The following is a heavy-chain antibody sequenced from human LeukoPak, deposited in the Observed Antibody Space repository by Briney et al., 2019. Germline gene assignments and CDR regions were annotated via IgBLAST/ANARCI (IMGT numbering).Heavy chain of an antibody. CDR3: ARNLGDGYNCH. CDR1: GFTFRSYE. D-gene: IGHD5-24*01. V-gene: IGHV3-30-3*01. CDR2: ISYDGSNE. J-gene: IGHJ4*02. Sequence: PGGSLRLSCAASGFTFRSYEMNWVRQAPGKGLEWLAFISYDGSNEYYADSVKGRFTISRDNSQNTLYLQMNNLRAEDTALYYCARNLGDGYNCHWGQGTLVTVSS.